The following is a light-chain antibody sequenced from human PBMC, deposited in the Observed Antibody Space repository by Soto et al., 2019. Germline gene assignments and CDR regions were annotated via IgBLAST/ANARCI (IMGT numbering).Light chain of an antibody. CDR1: QSVSSNY. J-gene: IGKJ4*01. CDR2: GAS. V-gene: IGKV3-20*01. Sequence: EIVLTQSPGTLSLSPGHRATLSCRASQSVSSNYLAWYQQKSGQAPRLLIYGASSRATGIPDRFSGSGSGTDFTLTISRLEPEDFAVYYCQRYGTSLPLTFGGGTKVEIK. CDR3: QRYGTSLPLT.